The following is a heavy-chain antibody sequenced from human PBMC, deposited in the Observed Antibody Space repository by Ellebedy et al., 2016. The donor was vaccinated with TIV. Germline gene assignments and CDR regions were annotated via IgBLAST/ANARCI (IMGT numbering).Heavy chain of an antibody. V-gene: IGHV1-3*01. CDR3: ARSSSTSCYPCAIDY. J-gene: IGHJ4*02. Sequence: ASVKVSCXASGYTFTSYAMHWVRQAPGQRLEWMGWINAGNGNTKYSQKFQGRVTITRDTSASTAYMELSSLRSEDTAVYYCARSSSTSCYPCAIDYWGQGTLVTVSS. D-gene: IGHD2-2*01. CDR2: INAGNGNT. CDR1: GYTFTSYA.